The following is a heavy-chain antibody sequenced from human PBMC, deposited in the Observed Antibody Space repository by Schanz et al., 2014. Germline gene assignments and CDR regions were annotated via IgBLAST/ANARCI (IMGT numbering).Heavy chain of an antibody. CDR3: TRDRGALINHNDALDL. V-gene: IGHV3-15*01. D-gene: IGHD3-16*01. Sequence: EVQLVESGGDLVKPGGSLRLSCAASGFPFSNPFSNAWMSWVRQAPGKGLEWLGRIQGGASAGTTDYAAPVKGRFTISRDNSKNTVYLQMNSLRSEDTAVYYCTRDRGALINHNDALDLWGQGTMVSVSS. CDR2: IQGGASAGTT. J-gene: IGHJ3*01. CDR1: GFPFSNPFSNAW.